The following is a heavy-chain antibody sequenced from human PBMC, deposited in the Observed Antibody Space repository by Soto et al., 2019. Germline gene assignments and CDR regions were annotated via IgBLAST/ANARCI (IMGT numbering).Heavy chain of an antibody. D-gene: IGHD6-13*01. J-gene: IGHJ6*02. CDR2: ISAYNGNT. V-gene: IGHV1-18*04. CDR3: EREGEAAAGTQTYYYYYGMDV. CDR1: GYTFTSYG. Sequence: QVQLVQSGAEVKKPGASVKVSCKASGYTFTSYGISWVRQAPGQGLEWMGWISAYNGNTNYAQKLQGRVTMTTDTATRTAYMELRSLRSDDTAVYYCEREGEAAAGTQTYYYYYGMDVWGQGTTVTVSS.